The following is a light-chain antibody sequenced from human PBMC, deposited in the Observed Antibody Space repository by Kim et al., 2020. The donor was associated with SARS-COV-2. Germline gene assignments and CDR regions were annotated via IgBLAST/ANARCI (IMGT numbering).Light chain of an antibody. V-gene: IGKV1-39*01. CDR3: QQSYLTPRT. J-gene: IGKJ1*01. CDR1: QSIATY. CDR2: AAS. Sequence: ASVGDRVTITCRASQSIATYLNWYQHKPGQAPNLLIYAASSLQSGVPSRFSGSGSGTDFTLTISSLQPEDIATYYCQQSYLTPRTFGQGTKVDIK.